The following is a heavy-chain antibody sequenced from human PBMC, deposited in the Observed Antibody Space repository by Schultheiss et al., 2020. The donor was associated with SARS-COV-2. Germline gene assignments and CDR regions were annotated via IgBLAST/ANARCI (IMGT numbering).Heavy chain of an antibody. V-gene: IGHV3-21*01. CDR2: ISSSSSYI. J-gene: IGHJ6*02. CDR1: GFTFSSYS. Sequence: GGSLRLSCAASGFTFSSYSMNWVRQAPGKGLEWVSSISSSSSYIYYADSVKGRFTISRDNAKNSLYLQMNSLRAEDTAVYYCARDPPHYYYGMDVWGQGTTVTVSS. CDR3: ARDPPHYYYGMDV.